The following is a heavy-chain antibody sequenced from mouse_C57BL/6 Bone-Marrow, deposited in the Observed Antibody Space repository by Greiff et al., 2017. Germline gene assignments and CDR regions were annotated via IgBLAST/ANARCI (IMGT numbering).Heavy chain of an antibody. Sequence: VQLVESGPGLVAPSQSLSITCTVSGFSLTSYAISWVRQPPGKGLEWLGVIWTGGGTNYTSALKSRLSISKDNSKSRVFLKMNSLQTDDTARYYCARSLYGNLRDWYCDVWGTGTTVTVSS. V-gene: IGHV2-9-1*01. J-gene: IGHJ1*03. CDR1: GFSLTSYA. CDR3: ARSLYGNLRDWYCDV. D-gene: IGHD2-1*01. CDR2: IWTGGGT.